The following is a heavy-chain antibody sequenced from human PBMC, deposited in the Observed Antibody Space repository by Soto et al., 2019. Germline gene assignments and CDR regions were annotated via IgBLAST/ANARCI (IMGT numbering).Heavy chain of an antibody. J-gene: IGHJ3*02. V-gene: IGHV3-30*18. Sequence: QVQLVESGGGVVQPGRSLRLSCAASGFTFSSYGMHWVRQAPGKGLEWVAVISYDGSNKYYADSVKGRFTISRDNSKNTLYLQMNSLGAEDTAVYYCAKIGYSYGDAFDIWGQGTMVTVSS. CDR3: AKIGYSYGDAFDI. D-gene: IGHD5-18*01. CDR2: ISYDGSNK. CDR1: GFTFSSYG.